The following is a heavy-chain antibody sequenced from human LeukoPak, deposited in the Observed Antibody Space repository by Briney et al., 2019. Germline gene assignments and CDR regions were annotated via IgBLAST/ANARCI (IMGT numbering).Heavy chain of an antibody. CDR2: IYSGGTT. Sequence: PGGSLRLSCAAPGFTVSSNYMNWVRQAPGKGLEWVSVIYSGGTTYYADSVKGRFTISRDKSKNTLYLQMNGLRAEDTAVYYCARDLGSGRGSWGQGTMVTVSS. D-gene: IGHD3-10*02. V-gene: IGHV3-53*01. CDR1: GFTVSSNY. J-gene: IGHJ3*01. CDR3: ARDLGSGRGS.